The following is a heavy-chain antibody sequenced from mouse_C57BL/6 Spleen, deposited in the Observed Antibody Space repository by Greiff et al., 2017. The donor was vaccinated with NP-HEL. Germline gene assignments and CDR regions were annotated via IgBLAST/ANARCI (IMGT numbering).Heavy chain of an antibody. Sequence: EVQGVESGGGLVKPGGSLKLSCAASGFTFSSYAMSWVRQTPEKRLEWVATISDGGSYTYYPDNVKGRFTISRDNAKNNLYLQMSHLKSEDTAMYYWARDQDYGSSSYYDAMDYWGQGTSVTVSS. J-gene: IGHJ4*01. D-gene: IGHD1-1*01. V-gene: IGHV5-4*01. CDR2: ISDGGSYT. CDR3: ARDQDYGSSSYYDAMDY. CDR1: GFTFSSYA.